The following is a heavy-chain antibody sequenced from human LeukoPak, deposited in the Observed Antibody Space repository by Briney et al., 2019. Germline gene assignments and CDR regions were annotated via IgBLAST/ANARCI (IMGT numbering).Heavy chain of an antibody. CDR1: GFTFDDYA. CDR3: AKDTDDYGDYGGGNYFDN. Sequence: PGGSLRLSCAASGFTFDDYAMHWVRQAPGKGLEWVSGISWNSGSIGYADSVKGRFTISRDNAKNSLYLQMNSLRAEDTALYYCAKDTDDYGDYGGGNYFDNWGQGTLVTVSS. J-gene: IGHJ4*02. CDR2: ISWNSGSI. D-gene: IGHD4-17*01. V-gene: IGHV3-9*01.